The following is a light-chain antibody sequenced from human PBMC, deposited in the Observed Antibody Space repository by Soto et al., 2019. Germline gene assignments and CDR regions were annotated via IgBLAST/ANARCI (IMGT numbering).Light chain of an antibody. J-gene: IGLJ7*01. CDR3: ASWDDSLNGYDV. V-gene: IGLV1-44*01. Sequence: QSVLTQPPSASGTPGQRVTISCSGSSSNIGSNTVNWYQQLPGAAPKLLIYKNDQRPSGVPDRFSGSKSGTSASLAISGLQSEDEADYYCASWDDSLNGYDVFGGGTQLTVL. CDR1: SSNIGSNT. CDR2: KND.